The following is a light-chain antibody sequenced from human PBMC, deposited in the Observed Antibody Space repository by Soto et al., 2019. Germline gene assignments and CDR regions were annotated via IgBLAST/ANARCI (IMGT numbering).Light chain of an antibody. CDR2: EVS. Sequence: QSALTQPPSVSGSPGQSVTISCTGTSSDVGKYDYVSWFQHHPGKAPKLIIYEVSNRPSGVPDRFSGSKSGSTASLTVSGLQTEDEADYYCNSYIASSIVFGTGTKVTVL. V-gene: IGLV2-8*01. CDR1: SSDVGKYDY. J-gene: IGLJ1*01. CDR3: NSYIASSIV.